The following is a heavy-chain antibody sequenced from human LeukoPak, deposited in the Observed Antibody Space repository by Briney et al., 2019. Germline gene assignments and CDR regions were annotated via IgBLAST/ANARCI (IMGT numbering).Heavy chain of an antibody. CDR3: ARLPITFGGVIAN. CDR2: IYYSGST. D-gene: IGHD3-16*02. J-gene: IGHJ4*02. V-gene: IGHV4-39*01. Sequence: SETLSLTCTVSGGSISSSSYYWGWIRQPPGKGLECIGSIYYSGSTYYNPSLKSRVTISVDTSKNQFSLKLSSVTAADTAVYYCARLPITFGGVIANWGKGTLVTVSS. CDR1: GGSISSSSYY.